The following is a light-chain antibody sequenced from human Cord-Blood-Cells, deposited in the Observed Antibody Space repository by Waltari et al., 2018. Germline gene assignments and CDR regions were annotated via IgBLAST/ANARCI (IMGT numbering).Light chain of an antibody. Sequence: QSVLTQPPSVSGAPGQRVTISCTGSSSNIWAGYDVHWYQQLPGTAPKLLIYDNSNRPSGVPDRFSCSKSGTSASLAITWLQAEDEADYYCQSYDSSLSGVVFGGGTKLTVL. CDR1: SSNIWAGYD. CDR3: QSYDSSLSGVV. V-gene: IGLV1-40*01. J-gene: IGLJ2*01. CDR2: DNS.